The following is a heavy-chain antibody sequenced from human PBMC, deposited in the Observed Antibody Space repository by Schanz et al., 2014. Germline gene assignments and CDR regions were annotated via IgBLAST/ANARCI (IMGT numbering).Heavy chain of an antibody. V-gene: IGHV3-48*01. D-gene: IGHD6-13*01. CDR3: ARDQGYNSSWHIFDL. Sequence: VQVVDSGGALVQPGRSLRLSCSTSGFNFADCAMSWFRQAPGKGLEWVSYVSRSTPDIYYADSVKGRFTMSRDNAKNTLYLQMNSLSAEDTAVYYCARDQGYNSSWHIFDLWGQGTLVTVSS. J-gene: IGHJ4*02. CDR1: GFNFADCA. CDR2: VSRSTPDI.